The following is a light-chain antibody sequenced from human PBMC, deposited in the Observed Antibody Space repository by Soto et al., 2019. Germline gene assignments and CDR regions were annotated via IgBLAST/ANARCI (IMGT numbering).Light chain of an antibody. Sequence: EIVMTQSPATLSVSPGERATLSCRASQSVSSNLAWYQQKPGQAPRLLIYGASTRATGIPARFSGSGSGTEFTPTISSLHFKNFAVYNVKRKKNWLPGPSGKGPKVKSN. CDR3: KRKKNWLPGP. V-gene: IGKV3-15*01. J-gene: IGKJ1*01. CDR2: GAS. CDR1: QSVSSN.